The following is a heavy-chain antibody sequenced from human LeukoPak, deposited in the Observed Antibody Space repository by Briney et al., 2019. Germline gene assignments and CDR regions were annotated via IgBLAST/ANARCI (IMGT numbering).Heavy chain of an antibody. Sequence: ASVKVSCKASGYTFTSYGISWVRQAPGQGLEWMGWISAYNGNTNYAQKLQGRVTMTTDTSTSTAYMELRSLRSDDTAVYYCARDGPISYCSSTNCYGSLNWSDPWGQGTLVTVSS. D-gene: IGHD2-2*01. CDR1: GYTFTSYG. CDR2: ISAYNGNT. J-gene: IGHJ5*02. V-gene: IGHV1-18*01. CDR3: ARDGPISYCSSTNCYGSLNWSDP.